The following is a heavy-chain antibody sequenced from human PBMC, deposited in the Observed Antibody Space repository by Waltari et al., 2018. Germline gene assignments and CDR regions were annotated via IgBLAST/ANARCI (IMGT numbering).Heavy chain of an antibody. Sequence: QVQLVQSESELKKPGASVKISCKASGYIFNKYVINWVRQAPGQGLEGMGWSNTHTGNPTYAQGFAGHFVFSLDTSGSTAYLQIPSLRAGDTAMYHCTRGINFHDLWRQGTLVTVSS. V-gene: IGHV7-4-1*01. CDR1: GYIFNKYV. J-gene: IGHJ5*02. D-gene: IGHD1-20*01. CDR2: SNTHTGNP. CDR3: TRGINFHDL.